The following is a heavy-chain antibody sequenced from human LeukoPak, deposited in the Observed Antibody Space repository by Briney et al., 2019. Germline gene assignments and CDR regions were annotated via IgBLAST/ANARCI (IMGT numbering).Heavy chain of an antibody. CDR3: ARDVGNGYSPFDY. Sequence: TGGSLRLSCAASGFTFSSYAMSWVRQAPGKGLEWVSAISGSGGSTYYADSVKGRFTISRDNAKNSLYLQMNSLRAEDTAVYYCARDVGNGYSPFDYWGQGTLVTVSS. J-gene: IGHJ4*02. CDR1: GFTFSSYA. CDR2: ISGSGGST. V-gene: IGHV3-23*01. D-gene: IGHD5-24*01.